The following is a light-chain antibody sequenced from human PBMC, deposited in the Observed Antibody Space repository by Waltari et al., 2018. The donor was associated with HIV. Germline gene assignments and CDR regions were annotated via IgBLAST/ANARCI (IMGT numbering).Light chain of an antibody. Sequence: QSALTQPASVSGSPGQSITISCPGDTSYIGLSDLVPWYQKYPDKAPRLIMYGVNTRPSGISNRFSGSKSGNTASLTISALQGDDEADYYCSSYTDSDSLLFGGGTKLTVL. J-gene: IGLJ2*01. CDR3: SSYTDSDSLL. CDR1: TSYIGLSDL. V-gene: IGLV2-14*01. CDR2: GVN.